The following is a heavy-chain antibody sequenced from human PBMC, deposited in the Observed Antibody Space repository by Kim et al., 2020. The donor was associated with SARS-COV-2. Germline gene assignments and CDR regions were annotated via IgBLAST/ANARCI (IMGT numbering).Heavy chain of an antibody. Sequence: SGPTLVNPTQTLTLTCTFSGFSLSTSGMCVSWIRQPPGKALEWLARIDWDDDKYYSTSLKTRLTISKDTSKNQVVLTMTNMDPVDTATYYCARGIAAALSNAFDIWGQGTMVTVSS. V-gene: IGHV2-70*11. CDR1: GFSLSTSGMC. D-gene: IGHD6-13*01. CDR2: IDWDDDK. CDR3: ARGIAAALSNAFDI. J-gene: IGHJ3*02.